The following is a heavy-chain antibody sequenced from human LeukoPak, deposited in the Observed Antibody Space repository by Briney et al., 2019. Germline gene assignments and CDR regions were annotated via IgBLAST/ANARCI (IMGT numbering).Heavy chain of an antibody. J-gene: IGHJ4*02. CDR3: ARERLGGNYGDYAVDY. CDR2: VSGSGDGT. V-gene: IGHV3-23*01. D-gene: IGHD4-17*01. CDR1: GFTFTSYA. Sequence: GGSLRLSCAASGFTFTSYAMSWVRQAPGKGLEWVSSVSGSGDGTYYADSVKGRFTISRDNSKKTLDLHMDSLRAEDTAVYYCARERLGGNYGDYAVDYWGQGTMVTVSS.